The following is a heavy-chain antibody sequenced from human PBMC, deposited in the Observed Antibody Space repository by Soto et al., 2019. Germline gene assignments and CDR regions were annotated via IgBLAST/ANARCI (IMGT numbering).Heavy chain of an antibody. D-gene: IGHD6-13*01. Sequence: SETLSLTCAVYGGSFSGYYWSWIRQPPGKGLEWIGEINHSGSTNYNPSLKSRVTISVDTSKNQFSLKLSSVTAADTAVYYCARAHSSTFDYWGQGNLVTVSS. CDR2: INHSGST. CDR1: GGSFSGYY. V-gene: IGHV4-34*01. J-gene: IGHJ4*02. CDR3: ARAHSSTFDY.